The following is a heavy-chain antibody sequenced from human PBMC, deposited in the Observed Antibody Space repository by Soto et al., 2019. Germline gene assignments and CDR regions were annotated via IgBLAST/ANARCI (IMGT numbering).Heavy chain of an antibody. CDR1: GFTFGDYA. V-gene: IGHV3-49*05. Sequence: KTGGSLRLSCTASGFTFGDYAMSWFRQAPGKGLEWVGFIRSKAYGGTTEYAASVKGRFTISRDDSKSIAYLQMNSLKTEDTAVYYCTREVTYYDFWSGIDYWGQGTLGTVSA. CDR2: IRSKAYGGTT. CDR3: TREVTYYDFWSGIDY. D-gene: IGHD3-3*01. J-gene: IGHJ4*02.